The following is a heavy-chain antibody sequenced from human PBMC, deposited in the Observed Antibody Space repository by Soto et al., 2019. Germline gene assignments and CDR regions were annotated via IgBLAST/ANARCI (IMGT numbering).Heavy chain of an antibody. D-gene: IGHD3-16*01. CDR3: ARVVSGRDGYPLGQYSIDY. CDR2: IYYSGST. Sequence: GNPALTCTVSGGSVSSGSYYWSWIRQPPGKGLEWIGYIYYSGSTNYNPSLKSRVTISVDTSKNQFSLKLSSVTAADTAVYYCARVVSGRDGYPLGQYSIDYRGQGPLVTVFS. CDR1: GGSVSSGSYY. J-gene: IGHJ4*02. V-gene: IGHV4-61*01.